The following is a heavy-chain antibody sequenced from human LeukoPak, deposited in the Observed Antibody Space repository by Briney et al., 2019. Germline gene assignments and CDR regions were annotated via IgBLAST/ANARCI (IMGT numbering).Heavy chain of an antibody. J-gene: IGHJ6*03. CDR1: GFTFSSYW. CDR3: ARAFSSSWNYYYMDV. Sequence: PGGSLRLSCAASGFTFSSYWMSWVRQAPGKGLECVANINQDGGEKYHVDSVKGRFTISRDNAKNSLYLQMNSLRAEDTALFFCARAFSSSWNYYYMDVWGKGTTVTVSS. D-gene: IGHD6-6*01. CDR2: INQDGGEK. V-gene: IGHV3-7*01.